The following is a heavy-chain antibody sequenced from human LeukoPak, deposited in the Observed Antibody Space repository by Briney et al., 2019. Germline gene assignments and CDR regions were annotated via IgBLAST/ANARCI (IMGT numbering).Heavy chain of an antibody. CDR2: IYPGDSDT. CDR1: GYSFTSYW. D-gene: IGHD3-9*01. J-gene: IGHJ4*02. Sequence: GASLQISCQGSGYSFTSYWIGWVRQMPGKGLEWVGIIYPGDSDTRYSPSFQGQVTISADKSISTAYLQWSSLKASDTAMYYCARQGVDYDILTGYYEQKSFDYRGQGTLVTVSS. V-gene: IGHV5-51*01. CDR3: ARQGVDYDILTGYYEQKSFDY.